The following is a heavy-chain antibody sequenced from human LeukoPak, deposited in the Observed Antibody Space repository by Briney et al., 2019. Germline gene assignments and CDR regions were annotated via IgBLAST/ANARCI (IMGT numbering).Heavy chain of an antibody. Sequence: GESLKISCKGSGYSFTSYWIGWVRQMPGKGLEWMGIFYPGDSDTRYSPSFQGPVTISADKSISTAYLQWSSLKASDTAMYYCARHGLDSSGWFAYWGQGTLVTVSS. CDR3: ARHGLDSSGWFAY. J-gene: IGHJ4*02. CDR1: GYSFTSYW. V-gene: IGHV5-51*01. D-gene: IGHD6-19*01. CDR2: FYPGDSDT.